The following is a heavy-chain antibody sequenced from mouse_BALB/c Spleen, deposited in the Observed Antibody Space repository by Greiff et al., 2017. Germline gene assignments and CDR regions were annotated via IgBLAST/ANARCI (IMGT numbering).Heavy chain of an antibody. Sequence: EVMLVESGGGLVQPGGSLRLSCATSGFTFTDYYMSWVRQPPGKALEWLGFIRNKANGYTTEYSASVKGRFTISRDNSQSILYLQMNTLRAEDSATYYCARDMRYGKGAMDYWGQGTSVTVSS. CDR2: IRNKANGYTT. V-gene: IGHV7-3*02. CDR3: ARDMRYGKGAMDY. CDR1: GFTFTDYY. J-gene: IGHJ4*01. D-gene: IGHD2-10*02.